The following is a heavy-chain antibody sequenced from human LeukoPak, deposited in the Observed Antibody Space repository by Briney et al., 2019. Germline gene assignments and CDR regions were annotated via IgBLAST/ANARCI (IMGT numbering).Heavy chain of an antibody. D-gene: IGHD3-22*01. Sequence: GGSLRLSCAASGFTFSSYSMNWVRQAPGKGLEWVSSISSSSSYIYYADSVKGRFTISRDNAQNSLYLQMNSLRAEDTALYYCTKGSGDSSGYYYDYYYYYMDVWGKGTTVTVSS. CDR3: TKGSGDSSGYYYDYYYYYMDV. J-gene: IGHJ6*03. CDR1: GFTFSSYS. V-gene: IGHV3-21*04. CDR2: ISSSSSYI.